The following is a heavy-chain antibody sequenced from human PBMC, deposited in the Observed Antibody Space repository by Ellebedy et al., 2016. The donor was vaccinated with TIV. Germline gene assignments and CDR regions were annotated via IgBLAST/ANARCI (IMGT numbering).Heavy chain of an antibody. D-gene: IGHD2-8*02. J-gene: IGHJ6*02. CDR1: GFTFDDDT. CDR2: IKSDGSEE. Sequence: GESLKISCVASGFTFDDDTMHWVRQAPGKGLEWVANIKSDGSEEYYVDSVKGRFNISRDSTKNSLYMEMTSLRVEDTALYYCIRDLVPGGADVWGQGTTVTVSS. CDR3: IRDLVPGGADV. V-gene: IGHV3-7*03.